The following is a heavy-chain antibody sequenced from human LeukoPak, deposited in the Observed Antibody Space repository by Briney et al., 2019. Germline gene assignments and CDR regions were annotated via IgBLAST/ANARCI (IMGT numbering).Heavy chain of an antibody. CDR3: ARRSYNSPFRY. CDR1: GGSFSGYY. J-gene: IGHJ4*02. CDR2: ISSSGST. D-gene: IGHD5-24*01. Sequence: SETLSLTCAVYGGSFSGYYWSWIRQPAGKGLEWIGRISSSGSTNYNPSLKSRVTISVDTSKNHFSLNLRSVTAADTAVYYCARRSYNSPFRYWGQGTPVTVSS. V-gene: IGHV4-59*10.